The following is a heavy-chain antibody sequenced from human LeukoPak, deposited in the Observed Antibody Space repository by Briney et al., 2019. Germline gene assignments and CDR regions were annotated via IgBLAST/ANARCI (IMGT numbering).Heavy chain of an antibody. CDR1: GFTFSSYG. CDR3: ARVIAVAAFAY. D-gene: IGHD6-19*01. J-gene: IGHJ4*02. CDR2: IWYDGSNK. V-gene: IGHV3-33*01. Sequence: GGSLRLSCAASGFTFSSYGMHWVRQAPGKGLEWVAVIWYDGSNKYYADSVKGRFTISRDNSKNTLYLQMNSLRAEDTAVYYCARVIAVAAFAYWGQGTLVTVSS.